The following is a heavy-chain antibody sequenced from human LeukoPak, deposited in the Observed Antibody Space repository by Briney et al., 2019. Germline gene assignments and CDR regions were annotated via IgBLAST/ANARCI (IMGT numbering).Heavy chain of an antibody. V-gene: IGHV1-2*02. D-gene: IGHD6-19*01. CDR1: GYTFTGYY. CDR2: INPNSGGT. Sequence: ASVKVSCKASGYTFTGYYMHWVRQAPGQGLEWMGWINPNSGGTNYAQKFQGRVTMTRDTSISTAYMELSGLRSEDMAVYYCARESGYSSGWGDLYFDYWGQGTLVTVSS. CDR3: ARESGYSSGWGDLYFDY. J-gene: IGHJ4*02.